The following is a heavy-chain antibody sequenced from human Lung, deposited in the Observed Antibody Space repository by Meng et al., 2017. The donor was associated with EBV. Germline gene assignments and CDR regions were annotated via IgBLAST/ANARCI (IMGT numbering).Heavy chain of an antibody. Sequence: QVQLVEAGXGVVQPGRSLRLSCVASGFAFSDSGMHWVRQAPGKGLEWVAVIFYDGSMKYYGDSVRGRFTISRDNPKNTVYLQMNGLRTEDTALYYCAKGKPVDHWGRGTLVTVSS. D-gene: IGHD4-23*01. V-gene: IGHV3-30*18. J-gene: IGHJ4*02. CDR3: AKGKPVDH. CDR2: IFYDGSMK. CDR1: GFAFSDSG.